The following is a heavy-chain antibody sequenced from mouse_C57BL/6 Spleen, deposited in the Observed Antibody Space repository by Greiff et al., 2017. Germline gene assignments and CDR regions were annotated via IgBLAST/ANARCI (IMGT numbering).Heavy chain of an antibody. CDR1: GYTFTSYW. D-gene: IGHD1-1*01. CDR3: ARLGYGSSYGYFDV. V-gene: IGHV1-69*01. J-gene: IGHJ1*03. Sequence: QVQLQQPGAELVMPGASVKLSCKASGYTFTSYWMHWVKQRPGQGLEWIGKIDPSDSYTNYNQKFKGKSTLTVDKSSSTAYMQLSSLTSEDSAVYYGARLGYGSSYGYFDVWGTGTTVTVSS. CDR2: IDPSDSYT.